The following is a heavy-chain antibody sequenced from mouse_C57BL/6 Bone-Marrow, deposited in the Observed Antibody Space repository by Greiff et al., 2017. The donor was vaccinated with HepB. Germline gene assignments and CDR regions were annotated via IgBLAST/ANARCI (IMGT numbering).Heavy chain of an antibody. D-gene: IGHD2-1*01. CDR1: GFTFSSYG. CDR3: ARRGIYYGNYYYAMDY. V-gene: IGHV5-6*01. Sequence: EVQGVESGGDLVKPGGSLKLSCAASGFTFSSYGMSWVRQTPDKRLEWVATISSGGSYTYYPDSVKGRFTISRDNAKNTLYLQMSSLKSEDTAMYYCARRGIYYGNYYYAMDYWGQGTSVTVSS. J-gene: IGHJ4*01. CDR2: ISSGGSYT.